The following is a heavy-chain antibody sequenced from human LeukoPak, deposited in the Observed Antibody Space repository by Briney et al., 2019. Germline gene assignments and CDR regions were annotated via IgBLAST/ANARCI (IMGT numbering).Heavy chain of an antibody. D-gene: IGHD3-10*01. Sequence: SQTLSLTCVISGDSVSSNSAAWNWIRQSPSRGLEWLGRTYYRSKWYNDYAVSVKSRITINPDTSKNQFSLQLNSVTPEDTAVYYCASSRVRGAINVSPPLGMDVWGQGTTVTVSS. CDR3: ASSRVRGAINVSPPLGMDV. V-gene: IGHV6-1*01. CDR2: TYYRSKWYN. CDR1: GDSVSSNSAA. J-gene: IGHJ6*02.